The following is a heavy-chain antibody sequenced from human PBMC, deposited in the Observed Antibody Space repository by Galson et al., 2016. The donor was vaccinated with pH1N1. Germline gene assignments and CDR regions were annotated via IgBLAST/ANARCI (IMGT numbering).Heavy chain of an antibody. CDR3: ARDVYSGYAGGRLDY. D-gene: IGHD5-12*01. Sequence: SVKVSCKESGYTFSTYNMHWVRQAPGQGLEWMGIINPSGDTTSYAQNFQGRVTMTRDTSANPVYMKLSSLRSEDTAIYYCARDVYSGYAGGRLDYWGQGTLVTVSS. CDR1: GYTFSTYN. V-gene: IGHV1-46*03. J-gene: IGHJ4*02. CDR2: INPSGDTT.